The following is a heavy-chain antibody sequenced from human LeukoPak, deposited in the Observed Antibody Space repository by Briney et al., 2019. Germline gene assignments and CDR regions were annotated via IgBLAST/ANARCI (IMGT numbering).Heavy chain of an antibody. CDR1: GFTFSNAW. J-gene: IGHJ5*02. CDR2: INHSGST. V-gene: IGHV4-34*01. D-gene: IGHD2-15*01. Sequence: GSLRLSCAASGFTFSNAWMSWVRQAPGKGLEWIGEINHSGSTNYNPSLKSRVTISVDTSKNQFSLKLSSVTAADTAVYYCARGRRRYCSGGSCYGGWFDPWGQGTLVTVSS. CDR3: ARGRRRYCSGGSCYGGWFDP.